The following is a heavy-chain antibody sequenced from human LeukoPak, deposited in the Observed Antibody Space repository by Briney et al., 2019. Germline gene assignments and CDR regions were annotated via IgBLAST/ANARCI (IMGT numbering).Heavy chain of an antibody. Sequence: GGSLRLSCAASGFTFSSYEMNWVRQAPGKGPEWVSYISSSGSTIYYADSVKGRFTISRDNAKNSLYLQMNSLRAEDTAVYYCARSYRGFDPWGQGTLVTVSS. CDR1: GFTFSSYE. D-gene: IGHD1-26*01. V-gene: IGHV3-48*03. J-gene: IGHJ5*02. CDR3: ARSYRGFDP. CDR2: ISSSGSTI.